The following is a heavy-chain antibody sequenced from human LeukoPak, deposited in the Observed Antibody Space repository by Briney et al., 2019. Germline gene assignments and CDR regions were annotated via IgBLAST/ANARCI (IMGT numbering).Heavy chain of an antibody. CDR2: FYPGDSDI. CDR3: ARRKVDSSSWYWDSSMSWFDP. J-gene: IGHJ5*02. CDR1: GYNFTNYC. D-gene: IGHD6-13*01. V-gene: IGHV5-51*01. Sequence: GESLKISCKGSGYNFTNYCIGWVRQMPGKGLEWMGIFYPGDSDIKYSPSFQGQVTISADKSISTAYLQWSSLKASDTAMYYCARRKVDSSSWYWDSSMSWFDPWGQGTLVTVFS.